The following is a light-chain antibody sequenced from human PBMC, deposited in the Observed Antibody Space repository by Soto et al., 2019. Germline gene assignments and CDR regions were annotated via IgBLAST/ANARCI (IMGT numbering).Light chain of an antibody. CDR3: QQRSNLPPP. CDR1: QSFSSY. V-gene: IGKV3-11*01. Sequence: EVMLTQSRGTLSLPPGERATLSCRASQSFSSYLAWHQQKPGPPPSLLIYYASTRATAIPARFSGSGSGTDFTLTIGSLKAEDFAVYCCQQRSNLPPPFGQRSK. J-gene: IGKJ2*01. CDR2: YAS.